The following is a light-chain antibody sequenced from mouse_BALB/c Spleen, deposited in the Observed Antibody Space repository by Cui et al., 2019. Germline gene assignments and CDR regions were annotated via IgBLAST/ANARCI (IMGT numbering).Light chain of an antibody. Sequence: DILLTQSPAILSVSPGERVSFYCRASQSIGTSIHWYQQRTNGSPRLLIKYASESISGIPSRFSGSGSGTDFTLSINSVESEDIADYYCQQSNSWPLTFGAGTKLELK. CDR2: YAS. J-gene: IGKJ5*01. V-gene: IGKV5-48*01. CDR1: QSIGTS. CDR3: QQSNSWPLT.